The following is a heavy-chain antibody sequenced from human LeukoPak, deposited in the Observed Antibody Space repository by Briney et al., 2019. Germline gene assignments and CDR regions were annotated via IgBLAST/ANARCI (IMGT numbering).Heavy chain of an antibody. D-gene: IGHD5-24*01. J-gene: IGHJ6*03. CDR3: ARGGPDGYNEYYYYYYMDV. Sequence: GGSLRLSCAASGFTFSSYAMHWVRQAPGKGLEWVAVISYDGSNKYYADSVKGRFTISRDNSKNTLYLQMNSLRAEDTAVYYCARGGPDGYNEYYYYYYMDVWGKGTTVTVSS. V-gene: IGHV3-30*01. CDR1: GFTFSSYA. CDR2: ISYDGSNK.